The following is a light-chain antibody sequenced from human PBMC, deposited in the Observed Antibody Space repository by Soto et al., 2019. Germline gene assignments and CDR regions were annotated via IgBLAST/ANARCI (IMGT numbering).Light chain of an antibody. Sequence: DIQMTQSPSSVSASVGDRVTITCRASQVINNCLAWYQQKPGKAPNLLIYAASTLQTGVPSRFSGSGSGTDFTLTISSLQPEDFATYYCQQANSFPFTFGPGTKVDIK. CDR2: AAS. V-gene: IGKV1-12*02. J-gene: IGKJ3*01. CDR3: QQANSFPFT. CDR1: QVINNC.